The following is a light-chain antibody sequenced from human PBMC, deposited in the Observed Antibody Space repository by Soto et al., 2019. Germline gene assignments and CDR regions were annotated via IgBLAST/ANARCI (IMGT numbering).Light chain of an antibody. J-gene: IGKJ1*01. Sequence: DIVMTQSPDSLAVSLGERATINCKSSQSLLYTSNIQNYLAWYQQKPGQPPNLLIYWASTRESGVPDRFSGSGSGTDFTLTISSLQAEDVAVYYCQQYYSSPPTFGQGTKVEIK. CDR3: QQYYSSPPT. CDR2: WAS. CDR1: QSLLYTSNIQNY. V-gene: IGKV4-1*01.